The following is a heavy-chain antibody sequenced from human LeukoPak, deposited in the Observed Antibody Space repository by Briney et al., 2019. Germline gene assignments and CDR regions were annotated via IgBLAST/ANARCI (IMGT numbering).Heavy chain of an antibody. D-gene: IGHD5-18*01. Sequence: GASVKVSCKASGYTFTSYAMHWVRQAPGQRLEWMGWINAGNGNTKYSQKFQGRVTITRDTSASTAYMELSSPRSEDTAVYYCASGYSSYNDAFDIWGQGTMVTVSS. CDR2: INAGNGNT. V-gene: IGHV1-3*01. J-gene: IGHJ3*02. CDR3: ASGYSSYNDAFDI. CDR1: GYTFTSYA.